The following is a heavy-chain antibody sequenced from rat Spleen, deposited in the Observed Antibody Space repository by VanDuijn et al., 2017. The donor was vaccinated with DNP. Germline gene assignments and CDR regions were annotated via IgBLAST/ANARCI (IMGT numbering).Heavy chain of an antibody. D-gene: IGHD3-1*01. Sequence: EVQLVESGGGLVQPGRSLKLSCAASGFTFSDYYMAWVRQAPTKGLEWVAYIAYDGGITYYGDSVKGRFTISRDNAKNTLYLQMDSLRSEDTATYYCTTRLGAPSDYWGQGVMVTVSS. J-gene: IGHJ2*01. CDR1: GFTFSDYY. CDR2: IAYDGGIT. CDR3: TTRLGAPSDY. V-gene: IGHV5-20*01.